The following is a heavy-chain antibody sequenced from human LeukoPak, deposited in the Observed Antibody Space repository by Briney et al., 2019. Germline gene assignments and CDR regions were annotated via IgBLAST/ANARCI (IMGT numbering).Heavy chain of an antibody. CDR1: GFTVSSNY. CDR3: ARDFELLQNGDAFDI. CDR2: IYSGGST. Sequence: GGSLRLSCAASGFTVSSNYMSWVRQAPGKGLEWVSVIYSGGSTYYADSVKGRFTISRDNSKNTLYLQMNSLRAEDTAVYYCARDFELLQNGDAFDIWGQGTMVTVSS. D-gene: IGHD1-26*01. J-gene: IGHJ3*02. V-gene: IGHV3-53*01.